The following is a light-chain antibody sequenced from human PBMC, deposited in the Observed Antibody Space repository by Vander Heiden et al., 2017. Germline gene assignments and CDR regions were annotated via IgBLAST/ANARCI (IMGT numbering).Light chain of an antibody. CDR2: AAS. V-gene: IGKV1-39*01. CDR3: QQSDSSSFT. CDR1: QTIGKY. Sequence: DIQMTQSPSSLSASVGDRVTITCRASQTIGKYLNWFQHKPGKAPRLLIYAASTLQSGLPSRFSGSGFGTDFTLTISSLQPEDFATYYCQQSDSSSFTFGHGTKVNIK. J-gene: IGKJ3*01.